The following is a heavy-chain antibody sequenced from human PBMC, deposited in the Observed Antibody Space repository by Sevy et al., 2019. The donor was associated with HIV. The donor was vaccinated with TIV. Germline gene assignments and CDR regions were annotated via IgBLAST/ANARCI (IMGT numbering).Heavy chain of an antibody. Sequence: ASVKVSCKASGYTFSSYGITWVRQAPGQGLEWMGWISTYNGDTNYAQKFQGIVTMTTDTSTSTAYMDLGSLRFDDTAVYYCARLDLSGSGWYGNGMDVWGQGTTVTVSS. J-gene: IGHJ6*02. V-gene: IGHV1-18*01. CDR1: GYTFSSYG. D-gene: IGHD6-19*01. CDR3: ARLDLSGSGWYGNGMDV. CDR2: ISTYNGDT.